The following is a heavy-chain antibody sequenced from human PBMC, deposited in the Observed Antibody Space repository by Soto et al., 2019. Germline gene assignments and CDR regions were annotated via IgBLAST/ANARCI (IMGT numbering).Heavy chain of an antibody. V-gene: IGHV1-69*01. D-gene: IGHD1-26*01. CDR1: GGTFSSYT. CDR3: ARGYYSWSNPSSFAY. J-gene: IGHJ4*02. CDR2: ITPTLNIA. Sequence: QLQLVQSGAEVREPGSSVKVSCKASGGTFSSYTVIWVRQAPGQGLEWMGGITPTLNIAKYAEKFQGSVTITADESTSTVNMHLSSLRSEDTAVYFGARGYYSWSNPSSFAYWGQGTLVAVSS.